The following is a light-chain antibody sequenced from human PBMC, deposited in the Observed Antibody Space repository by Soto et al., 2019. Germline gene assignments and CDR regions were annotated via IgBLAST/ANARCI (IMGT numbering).Light chain of an antibody. CDR1: QSIGSN. V-gene: IGKV3-15*01. Sequence: EIVMTQSPATLSVSPGERATLSCRASQSIGSNLAWYQQKPGQAPRLLIYDASTRATAIPARFSGSGSGTEFTLTISSLQSEDFAVYYCQQYNNWPPKYTFGQGTKLEIK. CDR3: QQYNNWPPKYT. CDR2: DAS. J-gene: IGKJ2*01.